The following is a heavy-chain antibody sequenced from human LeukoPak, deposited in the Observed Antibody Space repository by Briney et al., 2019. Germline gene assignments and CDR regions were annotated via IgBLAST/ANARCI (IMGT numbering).Heavy chain of an antibody. CDR1: GSTFTSYA. CDR2: ISRSGDYT. CDR3: AKLPTSGGDYVYMDY. Sequence: GSLRLSCAASGSTFTSYAMTWVRQAPGKGLEWVSGISRSGDYTYYADSVRGRFTISRDNSKNTLYLQLSSLRAEDTAVYYCAKLPTSGGDYVYMDYWGQGILVTVSS. V-gene: IGHV3-23*01. D-gene: IGHD3-16*01. J-gene: IGHJ4*02.